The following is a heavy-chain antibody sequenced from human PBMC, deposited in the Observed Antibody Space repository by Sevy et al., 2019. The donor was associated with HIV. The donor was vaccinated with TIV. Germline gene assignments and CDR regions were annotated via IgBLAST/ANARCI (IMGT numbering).Heavy chain of an antibody. Sequence: GGSLRLSCAASGFTFSNAWMSWVRQAPGKGLEWVGRIKSKTNGGTTDYAAPVKGRLSISREDSKNTVFLQMNSLKIEDTAMYYCTTDLSSGSYKIYWGQGTPVTVSS. CDR3: TTDLSSGSYKIY. CDR1: GFTFSNAW. J-gene: IGHJ4*02. D-gene: IGHD6-19*01. CDR2: IKSKTNGGTT. V-gene: IGHV3-15*01.